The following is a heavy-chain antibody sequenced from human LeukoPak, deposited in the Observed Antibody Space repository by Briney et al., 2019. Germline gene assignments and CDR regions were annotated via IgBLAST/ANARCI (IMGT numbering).Heavy chain of an antibody. CDR2: IYSSGST. CDR3: ARDRGHSGSYSHWFDP. D-gene: IGHD1-26*01. CDR1: GVSISSYY. J-gene: IGHJ5*02. V-gene: IGHV4-4*07. Sequence: SETLSLTCIVSGVSISSYYWTWLRQPAGKGLEGIGRIYSSGSTNYNPSLKSRVTISVDTSKNQFSLKLNSVTAAATAVYYCARDRGHSGSYSHWFDPWGQGTLVTVSS.